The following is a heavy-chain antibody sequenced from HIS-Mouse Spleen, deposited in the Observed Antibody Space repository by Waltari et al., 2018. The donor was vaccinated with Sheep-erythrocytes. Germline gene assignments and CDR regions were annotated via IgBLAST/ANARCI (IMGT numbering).Heavy chain of an antibody. V-gene: IGHV4-39*01. CDR3: ARLGLYYDFWSGYYTEKNAFDI. CDR2: IYYSGST. CDR1: GGSISSSSYY. Sequence: QLQLQESGPGLVKPSETLSLTCTVSGGSISSSSYYWGWIRQPPGKGLGWIGSIYYSGSTYYNPALKSRVTISVDTSKNQFSLKLSSVTAADTAVYYCARLGLYYDFWSGYYTEKNAFDIWGQGTMVTVSS. D-gene: IGHD3-3*01. J-gene: IGHJ3*02.